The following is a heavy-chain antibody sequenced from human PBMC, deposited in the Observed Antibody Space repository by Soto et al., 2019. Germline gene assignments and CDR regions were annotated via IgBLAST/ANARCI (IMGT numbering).Heavy chain of an antibody. V-gene: IGHV1-18*04. Sequence: GASVMVSCKASGYTFTSYGISWVRQAPGQGLAWMGWISSYNGNTNYAQKVQGRVTLTTDTSTSTTYMGLRSLRSDDTAVYYCARGPRYCSTTTCFSGVTWFDPWGQGTLVTVSS. CDR2: ISSYNGNT. CDR3: ARGPRYCSTTTCFSGVTWFDP. J-gene: IGHJ5*02. CDR1: GYTFTSYG. D-gene: IGHD2-2*01.